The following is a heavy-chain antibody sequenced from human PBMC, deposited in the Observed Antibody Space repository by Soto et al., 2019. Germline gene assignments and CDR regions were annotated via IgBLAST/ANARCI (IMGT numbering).Heavy chain of an antibody. J-gene: IGHJ5*02. V-gene: IGHV4-30-2*01. CDR3: ARARYCSSTSCYTPASWFDP. CDR2: IYHSGST. CDR1: GGSISSGGYS. D-gene: IGHD2-2*02. Sequence: SETLSLTCAVSGGSISSGGYSWSWIRQPPGKGLEWIGYIYHSGSTYYNPSLKSRVTISVDRSKNQFSLKLSSVTAADTAVYYCARARYCSSTSCYTPASWFDPWGQGTLVTVSS.